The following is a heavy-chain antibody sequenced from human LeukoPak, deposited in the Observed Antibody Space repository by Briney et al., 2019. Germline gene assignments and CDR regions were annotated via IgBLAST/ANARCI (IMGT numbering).Heavy chain of an antibody. V-gene: IGHV5-10-1*01. CDR1: GYSFTSYW. D-gene: IGHD3-22*01. J-gene: IGHJ3*02. CDR3: ARHVYYFDSSGYGGFDI. CDR2: IDPSDSYI. Sequence: GESLKISCQGSGYSFTSYWISWVRQMPGKGLEWMGRIDPSDSYINYSPSFQGHVTISADKSISTAYLQWSSLKASDTAMYYCARHVYYFDSSGYGGFDIWGQGTMVTVSS.